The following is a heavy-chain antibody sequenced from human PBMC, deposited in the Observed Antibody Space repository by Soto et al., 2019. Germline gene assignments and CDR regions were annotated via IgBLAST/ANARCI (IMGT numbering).Heavy chain of an antibody. D-gene: IGHD6-19*01. J-gene: IGHJ6*02. CDR3: ARDTSIAVAGPYYYGMDV. CDR2: IIPIFGTA. V-gene: IGHV1-69*01. CDR1: GGTFSSYA. Sequence: QVQLVQSGAEVKKPGSSVKVSCKASGGTFSSYAISWVRQAPGQGLEWMGGIIPIFGTANYAQKFQGRVTITADESTSTAYMELSSLRSEDTAMYYCARDTSIAVAGPYYYGMDVWGQGTTVTVSS.